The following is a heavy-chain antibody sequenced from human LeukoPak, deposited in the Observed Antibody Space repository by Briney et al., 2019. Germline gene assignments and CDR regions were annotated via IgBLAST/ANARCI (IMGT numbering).Heavy chain of an antibody. CDR3: AAYGSGRKYGMDV. D-gene: IGHD3-10*01. Sequence: GESLEISFKGSGYAFSTHWIDWVRPMPGKGLEGMGIIYPGDSDTRYSPSFQGQVTISADKSISTAYLQWNSLKASDSAMYYCAAYGSGRKYGMDVWGQGTTVTVSS. J-gene: IGHJ6*02. V-gene: IGHV5-51*01. CDR1: GYAFSTHW. CDR2: IYPGDSDT.